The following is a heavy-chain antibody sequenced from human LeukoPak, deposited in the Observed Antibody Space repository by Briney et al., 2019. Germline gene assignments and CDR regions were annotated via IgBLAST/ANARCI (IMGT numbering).Heavy chain of an antibody. CDR3: ARERLGFRVDV. Sequence: SETLSLTCTVPGDSISNYYWTWIRQSAGKGLQWIGRINTSGNTNYNPYLKSRVTMSLDTSKNQFSLNLSSVTAADTAVYYCARERLGFRVDVWGKGTTVTVSS. J-gene: IGHJ6*04. CDR1: GDSISNYY. CDR2: INTSGNT. D-gene: IGHD3-10*01. V-gene: IGHV4-4*07.